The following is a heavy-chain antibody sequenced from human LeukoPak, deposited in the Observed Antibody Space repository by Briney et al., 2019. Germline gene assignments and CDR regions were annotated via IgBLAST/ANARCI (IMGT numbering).Heavy chain of an antibody. J-gene: IGHJ4*02. CDR3: ARVAGYSGRPKGYFDY. CDR2: IYYSGST. V-gene: IGHV4-31*03. Sequence: SETLSLTCTVSGGSISSGGYYWSWIRQHPGKGLEWIGYIYYSGSTYYNPSLKSRVTMSVDTSKNQFSLKLSSVTAADTAVYYCARVAGYSGRPKGYFDYWGQGTLVTVSS. D-gene: IGHD5-12*01. CDR1: GGSISSGGYY.